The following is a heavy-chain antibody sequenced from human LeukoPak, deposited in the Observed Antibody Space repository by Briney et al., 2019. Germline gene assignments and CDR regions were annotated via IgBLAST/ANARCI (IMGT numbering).Heavy chain of an antibody. V-gene: IGHV3-23*01. CDR2: ITGDIGGAGRT. D-gene: IGHD3-16*01. J-gene: IGHJ3*02. CDR3: AKGKINHDGAFDI. CDR1: GFSFNSYA. Sequence: PGGSLRLSCVGSGFSFNSYAMSWVRQPPGEGLEWVSAITGDIGGAGRTYYGDSVKGRFIISRDNSKNTLSLQVSSLRVEDTAIYYCAKGKINHDGAFDIWGQGTMTVSS.